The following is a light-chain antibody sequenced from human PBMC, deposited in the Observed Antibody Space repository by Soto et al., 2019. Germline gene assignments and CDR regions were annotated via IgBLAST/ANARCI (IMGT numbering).Light chain of an antibody. Sequence: EIVLTQSPATLSLSPGERDTLSCRASQSVSSYLAWYQQKPGQAPMLLIYDASNRATGIPARFSGSGSGTDFTLTIGSLEPEDFAVYYCQQRSNWPPEWTFGQGTKV. CDR1: QSVSSY. V-gene: IGKV3-11*01. CDR2: DAS. CDR3: QQRSNWPPEWT. J-gene: IGKJ1*01.